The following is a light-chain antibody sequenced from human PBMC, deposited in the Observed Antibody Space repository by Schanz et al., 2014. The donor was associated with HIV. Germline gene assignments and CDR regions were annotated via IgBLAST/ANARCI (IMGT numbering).Light chain of an antibody. CDR2: DVT. J-gene: IGLJ2*01. Sequence: QSALTQPASMSGSPGQSITISCTGTSGDIGPYDYVSWYQQHPGQAPKLLIYDVTDRPSGISNRFSGSKSGNTASLAISGLQSEDEADYYCSSYAGSNNFVFGGGTKLTVL. CDR3: SSYAGSNNFV. CDR1: SGDIGPYDY. V-gene: IGLV2-14*03.